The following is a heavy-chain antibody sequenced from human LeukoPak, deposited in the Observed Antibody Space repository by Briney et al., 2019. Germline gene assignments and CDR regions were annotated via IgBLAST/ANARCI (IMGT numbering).Heavy chain of an antibody. CDR2: INPNSGGT. D-gene: IGHD3-22*01. Sequence: ASVKVSRKASGYTFTSYGISWVRQAPGQGLEWMGWINPNSGGTNYAQKFQGRVTMTRDTSISTAYMELSRLRSDDTAVYYCARWDDNYDSSGYLIDPWGQGTLVTVSS. CDR3: ARWDDNYDSSGYLIDP. J-gene: IGHJ5*02. V-gene: IGHV1-2*02. CDR1: GYTFTSYG.